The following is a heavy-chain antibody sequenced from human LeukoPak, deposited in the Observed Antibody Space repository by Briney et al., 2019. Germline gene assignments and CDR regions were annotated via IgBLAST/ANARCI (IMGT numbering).Heavy chain of an antibody. CDR2: IYHSGST. Sequence: PSETLSLTCTVSGGSISSGDYSWSWVRQPPGKGLEWIGYIYHSGSTYYNPSLKSRVTISVDRSKNQFSLKLSSVTAADTAVYYCARGGLYCSSTSCYDYWGQGTLVTVSS. CDR1: GGSISSGDYS. V-gene: IGHV4-30-2*01. CDR3: ARGGLYCSSTSCYDY. D-gene: IGHD2-2*01. J-gene: IGHJ4*02.